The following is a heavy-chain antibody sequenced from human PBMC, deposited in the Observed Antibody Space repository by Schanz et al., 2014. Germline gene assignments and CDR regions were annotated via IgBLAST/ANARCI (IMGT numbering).Heavy chain of an antibody. V-gene: IGHV3-23*04. CDR1: GFTFTSYS. J-gene: IGHJ4*02. CDR2: ISGSGGST. CDR3: ASSRSSSGNYDY. D-gene: IGHD6-19*01. Sequence: VQLVESGGGVVQPGGSLRLSCAASGFTFTSYSMHWVRQAPGRGLEWVAGISGSGGSTDYADSVKGRFIIPRDNSKNTLYLQMNSLSAEDTAIYHCASSRSSSGNYDYWGQGNLVTVSS.